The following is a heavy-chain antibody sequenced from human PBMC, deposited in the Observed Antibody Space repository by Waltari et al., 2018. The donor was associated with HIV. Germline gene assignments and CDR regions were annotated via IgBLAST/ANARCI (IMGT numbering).Heavy chain of an antibody. CDR3: ATEITGTEGTYNWCDP. Sequence: QLQLQESGPGLVKPSETLSLTCTVSGGSISSSSYYWGWIRQPPGKGLEWIGSIYYSGSTYYNPSLKSRVTISVDTSKNQFSLKLSSVTAADTAVYYCATEITGTEGTYNWCDPWGQGTLVTVSS. J-gene: IGHJ5*02. CDR1: GGSISSSSYY. CDR2: IYYSGST. V-gene: IGHV4-39*07. D-gene: IGHD1-20*01.